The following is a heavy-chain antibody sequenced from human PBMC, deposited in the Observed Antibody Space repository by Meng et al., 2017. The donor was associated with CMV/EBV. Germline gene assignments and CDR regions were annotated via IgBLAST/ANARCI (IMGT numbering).Heavy chain of an antibody. V-gene: IGHV4-39*07. CDR3: ARAPDPKPTTVTTSEYYFDY. J-gene: IGHJ4*02. CDR1: GFTFSSYS. D-gene: IGHD4-11*01. Sequence: ESLKISCAASGFTFSSYSMNWVRQAPGKGLEWIGSIYYSGSTYYNPSLKSRVTISVDTSKNQFSLKLSSVTAADTAVYYCARAPDPKPTTVTTSEYYFDYWGQGTLVTVSS. CDR2: IYYSGST.